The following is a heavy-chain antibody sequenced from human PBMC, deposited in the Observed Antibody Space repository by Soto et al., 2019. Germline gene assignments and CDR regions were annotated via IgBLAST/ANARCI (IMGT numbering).Heavy chain of an antibody. CDR2: IYSNGDT. V-gene: IGHV4-31*03. CDR3: ARRGGSSSGYYYYAMDV. Sequence: KTSETLSLTCSVSSDSMNSGGYYWSWIRQHPGKGLEWIGYIYSNGDTYYNPSLKSRVTISVDTSKNQFSLNLTSVTAADTAVYYCARRGGSSSGYYYYAMDVWGQGTTVIVSS. D-gene: IGHD6-6*01. J-gene: IGHJ6*02. CDR1: SDSMNSGGYY.